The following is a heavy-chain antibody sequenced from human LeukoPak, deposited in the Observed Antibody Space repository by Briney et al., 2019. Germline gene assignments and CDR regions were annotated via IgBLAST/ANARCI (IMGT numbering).Heavy chain of an antibody. CDR2: IYYSGST. CDR3: ARGTTVVNGPVDY. Sequence: SETLSLTCTVSGGSVSSGSYYWSWIRQPPGKGLEWIGYIYYSGSTNYNPSLKSRVTISVDTSKNQFSLKLSSVTAAGTAVYYCARGTTVVNGPVDYWGQGTLVTVSS. J-gene: IGHJ4*02. V-gene: IGHV4-61*01. CDR1: GGSVSSGSYY. D-gene: IGHD4-23*01.